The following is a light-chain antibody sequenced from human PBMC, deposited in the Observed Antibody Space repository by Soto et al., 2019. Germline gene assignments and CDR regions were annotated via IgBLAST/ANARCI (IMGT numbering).Light chain of an antibody. CDR1: QSVSSSY. J-gene: IGKJ1*01. Sequence: EIVMTQSAATLSVSPGERATLSCRASQSVSSSYLAWYQQKPGQAPRLLIYGASSRATGIPDRFSGSGSGTEFTLTISRLEPEDFAVYYCQQYGSSPWTFGQGTKVDIK. V-gene: IGKV3-20*01. CDR2: GAS. CDR3: QQYGSSPWT.